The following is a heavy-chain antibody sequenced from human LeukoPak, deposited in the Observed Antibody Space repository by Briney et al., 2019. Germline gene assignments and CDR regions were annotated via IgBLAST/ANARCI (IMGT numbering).Heavy chain of an antibody. D-gene: IGHD6-19*01. CDR3: ARYVVLAVAGTIYWFDP. J-gene: IGHJ5*02. V-gene: IGHV4-4*02. CDR1: GGSISSGNW. Sequence: PSGTLSLTCAVSGGSISSGNWWSWVRQPPGKGLEWIGEIYHSGSTNYNPSLKSRVTISVNKSKNQFSLKLSSVTAADTAVYYCARYVVLAVAGTIYWFDPWGQGTLVTVSS. CDR2: IYHSGST.